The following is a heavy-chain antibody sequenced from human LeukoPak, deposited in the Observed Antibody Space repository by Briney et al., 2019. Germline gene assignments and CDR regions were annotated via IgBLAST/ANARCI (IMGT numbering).Heavy chain of an antibody. CDR3: ASNTNYYENTGHYVLDS. J-gene: IGHJ5*01. CDR2: IIPILGTA. Sequence: SVKVSCKASGDTFNNYAISWVRQAPGQGLEWMGGIIPILGTANYAQEFKGRVTITADEFTGTAYMELSSLRSEDTAVFYCASNTNYYENTGHYVLDSWGQGTLVTVSS. V-gene: IGHV1-69*01. CDR1: GDTFNNYA. D-gene: IGHD3-22*01.